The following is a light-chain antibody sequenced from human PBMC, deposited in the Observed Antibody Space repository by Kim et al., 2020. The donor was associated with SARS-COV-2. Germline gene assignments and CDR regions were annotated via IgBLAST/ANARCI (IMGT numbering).Light chain of an antibody. J-gene: IGLJ1*01. Sequence: QSALTQPASVSGSPGQSITISCTGTSSDVGSYNLVSWYQQHPGKAPKLMIYEDSKRPSGVSNRFSDSKSGNTASLTISGLQAEDEADYYCCSYAGSSTCDVFGTGTKVTVL. V-gene: IGLV2-23*01. CDR1: SSDVGSYNL. CDR3: CSYAGSSTCDV. CDR2: EDS.